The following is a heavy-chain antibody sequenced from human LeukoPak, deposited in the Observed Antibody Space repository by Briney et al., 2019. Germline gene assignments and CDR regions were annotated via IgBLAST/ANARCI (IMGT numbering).Heavy chain of an antibody. D-gene: IGHD3-22*01. CDR1: GFTFSSYA. V-gene: IGHV3-23*01. CDR3: AKDLNYYDSSGYYYDDAFDI. CDR2: ISGSGGST. J-gene: IGHJ3*02. Sequence: PGGSLRLSCAASGFTFSSYAMSWVRQAPGKGLEWVSAISGSGGSTYYADSVKGRFTISRDNSKNTLYLQMNSLRAEDTAVYYCAKDLNYYDSSGYYYDDAFDIWGQGTMVTVSS.